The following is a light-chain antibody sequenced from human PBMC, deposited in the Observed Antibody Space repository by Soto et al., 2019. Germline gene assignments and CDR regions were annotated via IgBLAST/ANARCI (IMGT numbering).Light chain of an antibody. CDR2: GAS. CDR1: QSVSSN. V-gene: IGKV3-15*01. J-gene: IGKJ4*01. CDR3: QQLSSYPLT. Sequence: EIVMTQTPATLSVSPGERATLSCRASQSVSSNLAWYQQKPGQAPRLLIYGASTRATGIPARFSGSGSGTEFTLTISSLQSEDFATYYCQQLSSYPLTFGGGTKVDI.